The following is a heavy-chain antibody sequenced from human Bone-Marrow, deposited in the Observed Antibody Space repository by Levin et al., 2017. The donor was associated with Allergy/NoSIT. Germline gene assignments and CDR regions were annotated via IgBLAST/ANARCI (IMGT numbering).Heavy chain of an antibody. CDR2: ITGGGSIT. CDR3: ARDRVVAEPYYDYGMDV. Sequence: SCAASGFTFSSSGMSWVRQAPGKGLEWVSAITGGGSITYYADSVKGRFTISRDNSKNTLYLQMNSLRAEDTAVYYCARDRVVAEPYYDYGMDVWGQGTTVTVSS. CDR1: GFTFSSSG. J-gene: IGHJ6*02. D-gene: IGHD2-15*01. V-gene: IGHV3-23*01.